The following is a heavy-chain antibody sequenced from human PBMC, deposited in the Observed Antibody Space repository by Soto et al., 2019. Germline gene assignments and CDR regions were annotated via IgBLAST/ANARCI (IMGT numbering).Heavy chain of an antibody. CDR2: ISSSSSSI. V-gene: IGHV3-48*01. J-gene: IGHJ2*01. Sequence: GSLRLSCAASGFTFNTYSMNWVRQAPGKGLEWLSYISSSSSSIYYADSVKGRFTISRDNAKNSLYLQMNSLRAEDTAKYYCARVMSISWYFDLWGRGTLVTVLL. D-gene: IGHD5-12*01. CDR1: GFTFNTYS. CDR3: ARVMSISWYFDL.